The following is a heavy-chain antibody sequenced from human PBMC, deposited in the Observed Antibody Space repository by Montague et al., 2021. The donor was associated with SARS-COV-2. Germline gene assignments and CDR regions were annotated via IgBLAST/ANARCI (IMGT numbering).Heavy chain of an antibody. J-gene: IGHJ6*02. CDR1: GFTFSSYA. CDR2: ISSNGGST. D-gene: IGHD6-13*01. Sequence: SLRLSCAASGFTFSSYAMHWVRQAPGKGLEYVSAISSNGGSTYYANSVKGRFTISRDNSKNTLYLQMGSLRAEDMAVYYCASGPIEAAHGYYYYGMDVWGQGTTVTVSS. V-gene: IGHV3-64*01. CDR3: ASGPIEAAHGYYYYGMDV.